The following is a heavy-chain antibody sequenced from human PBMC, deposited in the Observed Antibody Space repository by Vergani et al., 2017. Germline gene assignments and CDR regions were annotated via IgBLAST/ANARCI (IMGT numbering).Heavy chain of an antibody. CDR2: TWYDGNNK. Sequence: QVQLVESGGGVVQPGGSLRLSCAASGFTFNQYGMHWVRQAPGKGLEWVAVTWYDGNNKKYADSVKGRLTISRDNSKSTMYLQMNSLRDEDTGVYYCARDLRLLYSRFDPWGQGTLVTVSS. J-gene: IGHJ5*01. V-gene: IGHV3-33*01. CDR1: GFTFNQYG. D-gene: IGHD5-12*01. CDR3: ARDLRLLYSRFDP.